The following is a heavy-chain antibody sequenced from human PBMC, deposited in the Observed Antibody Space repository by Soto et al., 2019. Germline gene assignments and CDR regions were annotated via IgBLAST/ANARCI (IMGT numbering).Heavy chain of an antibody. D-gene: IGHD5-18*01. Sequence: QVQLVQSGAEVKKPGASVKVSCKASGYTFTSYGISWVRQDPGQGLEWMGWINAYNGNTNYAQTLQGRATMTTDTSTSTAYMELRRLRLDDTAVYYCARDVGYGLIDYWGQGTLVTVSS. J-gene: IGHJ4*02. CDR2: INAYNGNT. V-gene: IGHV1-18*01. CDR3: ARDVGYGLIDY. CDR1: GYTFTSYG.